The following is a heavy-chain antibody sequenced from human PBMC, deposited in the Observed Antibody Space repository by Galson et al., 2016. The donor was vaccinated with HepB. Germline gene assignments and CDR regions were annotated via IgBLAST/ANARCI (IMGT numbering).Heavy chain of an antibody. J-gene: IGHJ6*02. CDR2: IYYNSDRI. CDR1: GFTFDDSA. D-gene: IGHD3-16*01. V-gene: IGHV3-9*01. CDR3: VRDMAPGGAGV. Sequence: SLRLSCAASGFTFDDSAMHWVRQTPGKGLEWVSGIYYNSDRIGYADSVRGRFTISRDNARNSLYLQRNSLEPEDSALYYCVRDMAPGGAGVWGQGTTVTVSS.